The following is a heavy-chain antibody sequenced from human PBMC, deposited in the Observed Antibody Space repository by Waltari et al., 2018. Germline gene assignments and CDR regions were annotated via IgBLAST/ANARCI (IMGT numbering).Heavy chain of an antibody. CDR3: ARRVVREPFDH. CDR1: GYSFTDYW. J-gene: IGHJ4*02. CDR2: IDPRDSST. Sequence: EVQLVQSGAEVKKPGESLRISCKGSGYSFTDYWILWVRQMPGKGLEWVARIDPRDSSTVYNSSFQGHVTVSADKSISTAYLQWSSLKASDTAMYFCARRVVREPFDHWGQGTLDTVSS. V-gene: IGHV5-10-1*03. D-gene: IGHD3-10*02.